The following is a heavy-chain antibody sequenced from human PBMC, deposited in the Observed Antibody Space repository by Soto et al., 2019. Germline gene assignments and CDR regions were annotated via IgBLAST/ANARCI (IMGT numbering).Heavy chain of an antibody. D-gene: IGHD5-18*01. Sequence: SVEVSFKASGGSFTYTLSWVRQAPGQGLEWMGGIIPIFGTANYAQKFQGRVTITADESTKTAYMELSTLGSEDTAVYYCARLHSHGTYGMDVWGQGTTVTVSS. V-gene: IGHV1-69*13. J-gene: IGHJ6*02. CDR3: ARLHSHGTYGMDV. CDR1: GGSFTYT. CDR2: IIPIFGTA.